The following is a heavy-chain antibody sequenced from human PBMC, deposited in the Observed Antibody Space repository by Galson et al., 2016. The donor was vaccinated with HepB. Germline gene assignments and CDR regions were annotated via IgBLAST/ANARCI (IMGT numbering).Heavy chain of an antibody. J-gene: IGHJ4*02. V-gene: IGHV3-30*03. CDR2: FSRDGNYI. Sequence: SLRLSCAASGFTFSDYGMHWVRQAPGKGLEWVAFFSRDGNYIYYADSVRGRFTISRDISKNTLYLLMTSLKTEDTAVYYCATSRPSSQPANWGQGTLVTGSS. CDR1: GFTFSDYG. D-gene: IGHD2-2*01. CDR3: ATSRPSSQPAN.